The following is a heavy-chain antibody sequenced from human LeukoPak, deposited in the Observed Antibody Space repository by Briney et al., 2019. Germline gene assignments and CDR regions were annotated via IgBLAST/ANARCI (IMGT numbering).Heavy chain of an antibody. D-gene: IGHD2-8*01. CDR3: ASYYCTNGVCYNFVGY. V-gene: IGHV3-21*01. J-gene: IGHJ4*02. CDR1: GFTFSSYS. Sequence: PGGSLRLSXAASGFTFSSYSMNWVRQAPGKGLEWVSSIGSSSSYIYYADSVKGRFTISRDNAKNSLYLQMNSLRAEDTAVYYCASYYCTNGVCYNFVGYWGQGTLVTVSS. CDR2: IGSSSSYI.